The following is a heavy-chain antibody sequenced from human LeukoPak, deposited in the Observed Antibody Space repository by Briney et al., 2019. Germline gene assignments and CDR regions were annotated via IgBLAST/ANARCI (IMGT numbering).Heavy chain of an antibody. CDR2: ISAYNGNT. CDR3: ARDPGIAAAGPLDY. J-gene: IGHJ4*02. Sequence: GASVKVPCKASGYTFTSYGISWVRQAPGQGLEWMGWISAYNGNTNYAQKLQGRVTMTTDTSTSTAYMELRSLRSDDTAVYYCARDPGIAAAGPLDYWGQGTLVTVSS. D-gene: IGHD6-13*01. CDR1: GYTFTSYG. V-gene: IGHV1-18*01.